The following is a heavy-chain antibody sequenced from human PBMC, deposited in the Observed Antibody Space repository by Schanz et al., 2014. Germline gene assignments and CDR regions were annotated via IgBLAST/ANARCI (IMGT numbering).Heavy chain of an antibody. D-gene: IGHD7-27*01. CDR3: ARENLNWEAFDI. V-gene: IGHV3-11*01. Sequence: VQLVESGGGLVQPGGSLRLSCAASGFSISDHTMNWIRQAPGKGLEWLSYISRDGTTSYYADSVKGRFTISRDNAKNSLYLEMTSLRGEDTAVYYCARENLNWEAFDIWGQGTVVTVSS. J-gene: IGHJ3*02. CDR1: GFSISDHT. CDR2: ISRDGTTS.